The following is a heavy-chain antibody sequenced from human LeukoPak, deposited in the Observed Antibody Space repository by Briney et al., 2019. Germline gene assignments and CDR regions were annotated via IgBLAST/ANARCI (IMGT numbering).Heavy chain of an antibody. CDR1: GFTFSKFA. Sequence: GGSLRLSCAAAGFTFSKFAMHWVRQAPGKGLEWVAVVSYDGSYKYYADSVKGRFTISRDNSKNTLYLQMNSLRAEDTAVYYCARGHGGYYYYMDVWGKGTTVTVSS. CDR3: ARGHGGYYYYMDV. V-gene: IGHV3-30*04. D-gene: IGHD3-16*01. CDR2: VSYDGSYK. J-gene: IGHJ6*03.